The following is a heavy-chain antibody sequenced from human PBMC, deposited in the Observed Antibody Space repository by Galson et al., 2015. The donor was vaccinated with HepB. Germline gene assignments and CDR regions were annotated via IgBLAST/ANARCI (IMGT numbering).Heavy chain of an antibody. Sequence: SLRLSCAASGFTFSSYSMNWVRQAPGKGLEWVSSISSSSSYIYYADSVKGRFTISRDNAKNSLYLQMNSLRAEDTAVYYCARAINGLRYFDWLLSEPSTHDAFDIWGQGTMVTVSS. CDR1: GFTFSSYS. CDR2: ISSSSSYI. J-gene: IGHJ3*02. CDR3: ARAINGLRYFDWLLSEPSTHDAFDI. D-gene: IGHD3-9*01. V-gene: IGHV3-21*01.